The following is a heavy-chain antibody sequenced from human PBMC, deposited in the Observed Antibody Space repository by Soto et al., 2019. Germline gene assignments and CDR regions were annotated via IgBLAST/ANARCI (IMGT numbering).Heavy chain of an antibody. V-gene: IGHV4-59*01. CDR3: ARGGYSYGSAYYFDY. CDR2: IFYSGST. D-gene: IGHD5-18*01. Sequence: QVQLQESGPELVKPSETLSLTCTVSGGSMSGYYWSWIRQPPGKGLEWIGYIFYSGSTNYNPSLKSRFTISVDTSKSQFSLKLSSVTAADTAVYYCARGGYSYGSAYYFDYWGQGTLVTVSP. CDR1: GGSMSGYY. J-gene: IGHJ4*02.